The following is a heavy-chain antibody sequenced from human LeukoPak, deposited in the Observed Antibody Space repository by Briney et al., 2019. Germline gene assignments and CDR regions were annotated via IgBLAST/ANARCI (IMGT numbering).Heavy chain of an antibody. D-gene: IGHD6-19*01. V-gene: IGHV1-69*04. CDR1: GGTFSSYG. J-gene: IGHJ4*02. Sequence: SVKVSCKASGGTFSSYGISWVRQAPGQGLEWMGRIIPILGIANYAQKFQGRVTITADKSTSTAYMELSSLRSEDTAVYYCARAGTIAVAGRDYFDYWGQGTLVTVSS. CDR3: ARAGTIAVAGRDYFDY. CDR2: IIPILGIA.